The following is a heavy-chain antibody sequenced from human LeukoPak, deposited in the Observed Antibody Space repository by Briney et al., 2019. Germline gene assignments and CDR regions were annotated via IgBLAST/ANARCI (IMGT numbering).Heavy chain of an antibody. CDR1: GFTISGSP. V-gene: IGHV3-73*01. D-gene: IGHD6-6*01. CDR2: IRSKSNPYAT. CDR3: AKESMYYP. Sequence: GSLRLSCAASGFTISGSPMHWARQASGKGLEWVGHIRSKSNPYATAYAASVTGRFTISRDNSKNTLYLQVNSLRADDTAVYYCAKESMYYPWGQGTLVTVSS. J-gene: IGHJ5*02.